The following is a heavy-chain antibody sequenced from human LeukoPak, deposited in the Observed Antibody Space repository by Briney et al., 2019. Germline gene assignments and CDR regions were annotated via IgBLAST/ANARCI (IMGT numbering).Heavy chain of an antibody. D-gene: IGHD2-2*02. V-gene: IGHV4-38-2*01. CDR1: GFSLSSGDH. J-gene: IGHJ5*02. Sequence: KPSETLSLTCAVSGFSLSSGDHWGWIRQPPGKGPEWIGTIYHTGTTYYNPSLKSRVTIPVDTSSNQFSLRLSSVTAADTAVYYCARLGCGSTSCYKIWFDPWGQGTLVTVSS. CDR3: ARLGCGSTSCYKIWFDP. CDR2: IYHTGTT.